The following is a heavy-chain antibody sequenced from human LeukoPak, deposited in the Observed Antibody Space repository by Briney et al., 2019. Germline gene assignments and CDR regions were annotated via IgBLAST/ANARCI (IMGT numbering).Heavy chain of an antibody. Sequence: GESLKISCAASGFTFTGYGMHWVRQAPGKGLEWVAVISYDGSNKYYADSVKGRFTISRDNSKNTLYLQVNSLRPEDTAVYYCARTDYYGSGTTGMDVWGQGTTVTVSS. J-gene: IGHJ6*02. CDR2: ISYDGSNK. CDR1: GFTFTGYG. V-gene: IGHV3-30*03. D-gene: IGHD3-10*01. CDR3: ARTDYYGSGTTGMDV.